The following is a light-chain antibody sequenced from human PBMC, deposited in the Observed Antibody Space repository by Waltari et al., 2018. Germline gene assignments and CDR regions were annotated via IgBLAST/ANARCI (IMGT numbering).Light chain of an antibody. CDR2: NDV. V-gene: IGLV1-47*01. Sequence: QPVLTQPPSASGTPGQRVTISCSGSSSNIGNDNVYWYQQLPGKAPILLIYNDVQRPSGVPDRFAGSKSGSSASLAISGLRSEDEADYYCVGWDGSLRAYVFGTGTMLTVL. J-gene: IGLJ1*01. CDR3: VGWDGSLRAYV. CDR1: SSNIGNDN.